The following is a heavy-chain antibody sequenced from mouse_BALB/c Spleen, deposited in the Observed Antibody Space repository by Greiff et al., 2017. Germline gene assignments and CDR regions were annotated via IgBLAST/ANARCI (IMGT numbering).Heavy chain of an antibody. CDR2: IDPANGNT. D-gene: IGHD1-1*01. Sequence: EVQLQQSGAELVKPGASVKLSCTASGFNIKDTYMHWVKQRPEQGLEWIGRIDPANGNTKYDPKFQGKATITADTSSNTAYLQLSSLTSEDTAVYYCARSSTVRWYFDVWGAGTTVTVSS. J-gene: IGHJ1*01. V-gene: IGHV14-3*02. CDR3: ARSSTVRWYFDV. CDR1: GFNIKDTY.